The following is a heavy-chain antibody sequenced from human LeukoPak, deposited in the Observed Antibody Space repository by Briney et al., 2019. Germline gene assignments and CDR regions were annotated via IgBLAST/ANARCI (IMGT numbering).Heavy chain of an antibody. CDR2: ISYDGSNK. Sequence: PGGSLRLSCAASGFTFSSYAMHWVRQAPGKGLEWVAVISYDGSNKYYADSVKGRFTISRDNSKNTLYLQMNSLRAEDTAVYYCARELDIVVVPAAFDYCGQGTLVTVSS. J-gene: IGHJ4*02. CDR3: ARELDIVVVPAAFDY. V-gene: IGHV3-30*04. CDR1: GFTFSSYA. D-gene: IGHD2-2*01.